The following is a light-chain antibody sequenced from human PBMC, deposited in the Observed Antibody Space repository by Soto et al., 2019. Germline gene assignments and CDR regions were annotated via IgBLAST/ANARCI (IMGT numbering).Light chain of an antibody. Sequence: QSVLTQPASVFGSPGQSITFSCTGTSSDVGGYNFVSWYQQHPGKAPKLMIYEGSQRPSGVSNRFSASKSGNTASLTISGLQAEDEGDYYCSSFVGGSNVVFGGGTKVTVL. V-gene: IGLV2-23*01. CDR2: EGS. CDR1: SSDVGGYNF. CDR3: SSFVGGSNVV. J-gene: IGLJ2*01.